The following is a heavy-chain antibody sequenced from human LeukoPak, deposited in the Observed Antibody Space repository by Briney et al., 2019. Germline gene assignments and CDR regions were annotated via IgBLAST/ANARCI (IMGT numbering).Heavy chain of an antibody. V-gene: IGHV3-23*01. D-gene: IGHD3-10*01. CDR3: AKDGVVGSGSFYYYYYMDV. CDR2: ISGSGGST. J-gene: IGHJ6*03. Sequence: AGGSLRLSCAASGFSFSGSAMHWVRQAPGKGLEWVSAISGSGGSTYYAKSVKGRFTISRDNSKNTLYLKMNSLRAEDTAIYYCAKDGVVGSGSFYYYYYMDVRGKGTTVTVSS. CDR1: GFSFSGSA.